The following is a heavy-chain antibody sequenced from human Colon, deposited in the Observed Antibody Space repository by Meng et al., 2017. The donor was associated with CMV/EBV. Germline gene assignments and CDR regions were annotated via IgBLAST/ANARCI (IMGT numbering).Heavy chain of an antibody. V-gene: IGHV3-30*02. J-gene: IGHJ4*02. D-gene: IGHD6-6*01. CDR1: RFTFSSFG. CDR2: IRYDGSDK. Sequence: GESLKISCAASRFTFSSFGMHWVRQAPGKGLEWVAFIRYDGSDKYYVDSVKGRFTISRDNSKNTLYLQMNSLRAEDTAVYYCAKYSRSALSFESWGQGTLVTVSS. CDR3: AKYSRSALSFES.